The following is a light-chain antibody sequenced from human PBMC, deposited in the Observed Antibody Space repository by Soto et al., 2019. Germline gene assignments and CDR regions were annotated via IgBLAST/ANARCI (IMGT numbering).Light chain of an antibody. CDR3: AVWDDSLRGWL. CDR2: TND. V-gene: IGLV1-47*02. Sequence: QSVLTQPPSASGTPGQRVTISCSGRFSNIGSNYVYWYQQLPGTAPKLLIFTNDQRTSGVPGRFSGSKSGTSASLAISGLRSEDEADYYCAVWDDSLRGWLFGGGTKVTV. CDR1: FSNIGSNY. J-gene: IGLJ3*02.